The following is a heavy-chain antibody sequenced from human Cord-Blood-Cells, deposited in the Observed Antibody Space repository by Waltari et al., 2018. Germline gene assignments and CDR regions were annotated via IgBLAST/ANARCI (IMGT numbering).Heavy chain of an antibody. V-gene: IGHV3-30-3*01. J-gene: IGHJ4*02. CDR1: GFPCSSSA. CDR2: ISYDGSNK. CDR3: ARDKNSGSYFDY. Sequence: QVQLVESGGGVVQPGRSLTLSCQPSGFPCSSSALHWARQAPGKGLEWVAVISYDGSNKYYADSVKGRFTISRDNSKNTLYLQMNSLRAEDTAVYYCARDKNSGSYFDYWGQGTLVTVSS. D-gene: IGHD1-26*01.